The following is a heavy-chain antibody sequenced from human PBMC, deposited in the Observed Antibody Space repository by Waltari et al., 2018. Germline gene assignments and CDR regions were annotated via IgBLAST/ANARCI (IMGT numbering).Heavy chain of an antibody. CDR3: ARALGTRTASFDY. D-gene: IGHD1-1*01. CDR2: IISSISYI. J-gene: IGHJ4*02. V-gene: IGHV3-21*01. Sequence: EGKMLESRGGLVKADGSPRLACAASGLSCRRHTMNCVRWDPGKGLEWVPSIISSISYIHYADSVKCRFTISRDKAKNSLYLQMNSLRAEDTSVYYCARALGTRTASFDYWGQGTLVTVSS. CDR1: GLSCRRHT.